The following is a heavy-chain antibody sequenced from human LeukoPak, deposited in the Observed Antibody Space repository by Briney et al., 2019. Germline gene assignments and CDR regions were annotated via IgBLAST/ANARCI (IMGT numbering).Heavy chain of an antibody. CDR1: GGSFSGYY. CDR3: ARGGGGQLRPYYFDY. V-gene: IGHV4-34*01. CDR2: IKHSGST. Sequence: PSETLSLTCAVYGGSFSGYYWSWIRQPPGKGLEWIGEIKHSGSTNYNPSLKSRVTISVDTSKNQFSLKLSSVTAADTAVYYCARGGGGQLRPYYFDYWGQGTLVTVSS. D-gene: IGHD2-2*01. J-gene: IGHJ4*02.